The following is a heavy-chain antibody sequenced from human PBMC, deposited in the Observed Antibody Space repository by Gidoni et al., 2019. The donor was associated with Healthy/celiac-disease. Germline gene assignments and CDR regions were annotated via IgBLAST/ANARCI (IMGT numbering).Heavy chain of an antibody. Sequence: QVQLVQSGAEVKKPGASVTLSCKASGYTFTNYQMHWVRQPPGQGLEWMGIINPSGSKNYAQKFQGRVTMTRDTSTSTVYVELSSLRSEDTAVYYCASSYGGQLGDYFDYWGQGTLVSVSS. V-gene: IGHV1-46*03. D-gene: IGHD4-17*01. J-gene: IGHJ4*02. CDR3: ASSYGGQLGDYFDY. CDR1: GYTFTNYQ. CDR2: INPSGSK.